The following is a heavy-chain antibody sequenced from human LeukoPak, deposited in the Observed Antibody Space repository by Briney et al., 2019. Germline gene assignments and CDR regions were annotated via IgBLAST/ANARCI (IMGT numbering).Heavy chain of an antibody. V-gene: IGHV3-43*01. CDR3: AKDPGYCSGGGCPGHFDY. CDR1: GFTFDDYT. D-gene: IGHD2-15*01. J-gene: IGHJ4*02. Sequence: GGSLRLSCAASGFTFDDYTMHWVRQAPGKGLEWVSLITWDGGSTYYADSVKGRFTISRDNTKNSLYLQMNSLRTEDTAVYYCAKDPGYCSGGGCPGHFDYWGQGTLVTVSS. CDR2: ITWDGGST.